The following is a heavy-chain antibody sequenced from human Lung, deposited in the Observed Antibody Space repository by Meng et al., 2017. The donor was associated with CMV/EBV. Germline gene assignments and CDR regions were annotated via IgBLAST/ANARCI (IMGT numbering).Heavy chain of an antibody. J-gene: IGHJ6*02. D-gene: IGHD5-12*01. Sequence: ASXXVSCKASGYTFTRYYIHWVRQAPGQGLEWMGIINPNGGNTSYAQKFQGRLTMTMDTSTSTVYMDLNNLRYEDTAVYYCARVRGFDPACDIWVQGTMVTVSS. CDR3: ARVRGFDPACDI. CDR1: GYTFTRYY. CDR2: INPNGGNT. V-gene: IGHV1-46*01.